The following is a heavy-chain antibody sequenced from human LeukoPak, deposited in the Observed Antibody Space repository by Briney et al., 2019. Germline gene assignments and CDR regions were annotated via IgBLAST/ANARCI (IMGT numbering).Heavy chain of an antibody. CDR1: GYTLTELS. CDR3: ARGRITMVRGADWFDP. J-gene: IGHJ5*02. Sequence: ASVKVSCKVSGYTLTELSMHWVRQAPGKGLEWMGGFDPEDGETIYAQKFQGRVTMTEDTSTDTAYMELSSLRSEDTAVYYCARGRITMVRGADWFDPWGQGTLVTVSS. CDR2: FDPEDGET. D-gene: IGHD3-10*01. V-gene: IGHV1-24*01.